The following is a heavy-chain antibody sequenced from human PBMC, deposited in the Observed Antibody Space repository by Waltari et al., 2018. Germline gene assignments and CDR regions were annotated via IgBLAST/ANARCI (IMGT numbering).Heavy chain of an antibody. CDR3: ARDRRVTMVRGVTNWFDP. CDR2: LYTSWRT. D-gene: IGHD3-10*01. Sequence: QVQLQESGPGLVKPSETLSLTCTVSGGSISSYYWSWIRQPAGKGLEWIGRLYTSWRTNYNPALKSRFTTSVDTSKNQFSLKLSSVTAADTAVYYCARDRRVTMVRGVTNWFDPWGQGTLVTVSS. J-gene: IGHJ5*02. V-gene: IGHV4-4*07. CDR1: GGSISSYY.